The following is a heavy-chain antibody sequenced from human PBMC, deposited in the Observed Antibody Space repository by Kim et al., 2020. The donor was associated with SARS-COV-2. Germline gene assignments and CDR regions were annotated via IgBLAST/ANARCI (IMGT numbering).Heavy chain of an antibody. V-gene: IGHV7-4-1*02. Sequence: ASVKVSCKASGYTFTSYAMNWVRQAPGQGLEWMGWINTNTGNPTYAQSFTGRFIFSLETSVSTAYLQISSLKAEDTAVYYCARDGDTLWVIVVVPAGTDHWVGPWGQGTLVTVSS. CDR1: GYTFTSYA. J-gene: IGHJ5*02. D-gene: IGHD2-2*01. CDR2: INTNTGNP. CDR3: ARDGDTLWVIVVVPAGTDHWVGP.